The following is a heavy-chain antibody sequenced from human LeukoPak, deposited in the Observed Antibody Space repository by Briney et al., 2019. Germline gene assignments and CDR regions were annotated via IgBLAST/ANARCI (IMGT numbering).Heavy chain of an antibody. V-gene: IGHV1-8*01. J-gene: IGHJ4*02. D-gene: IGHD3-22*01. Sequence: ASVKVSCKASGYTFTSYDINWVRQATGQGLEWMGWMNPNSGNTGYAQKFQGRVTMTRNTSISTAYMELSGLRSEDTAVYYCARGAYYYDSSGFKFDYWGQGTLVTVSS. CDR2: MNPNSGNT. CDR1: GYTFTSYD. CDR3: ARGAYYYDSSGFKFDY.